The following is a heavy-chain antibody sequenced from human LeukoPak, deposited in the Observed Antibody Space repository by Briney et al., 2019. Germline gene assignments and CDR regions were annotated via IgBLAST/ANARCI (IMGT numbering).Heavy chain of an antibody. CDR3: AKDRNVGARFRSVYFDY. J-gene: IGHJ4*02. CDR1: GFTFNTYS. V-gene: IGHV3-21*04. D-gene: IGHD1-26*01. Sequence: GGSLRLSCAASGFTFNTYSMSWVRQAPGKGLEWVSIISRASESIFYADSVKGRFTISRDNSKNTLYLQMNSLRAEDTAVYYCAKDRNVGARFRSVYFDYWGQGTLVTVSS. CDR2: ISRASESI.